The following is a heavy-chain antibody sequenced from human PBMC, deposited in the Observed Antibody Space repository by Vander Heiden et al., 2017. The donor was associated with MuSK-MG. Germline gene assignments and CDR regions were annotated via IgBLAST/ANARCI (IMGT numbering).Heavy chain of an antibody. CDR2: ISGSGGGT. CDR3: AKSAMGPYYYGMDV. V-gene: IGHV3-23*01. J-gene: IGHJ6*02. CDR1: GLPFSSYA. D-gene: IGHD3-16*01. Sequence: EVQLLESGGGLVQPGGSLRLSCAASGLPFSSYAMSWVCQAPGKGLEWVSVISGSGGGTYYADSVKGRCTISRDNSKNTLFLQMNSLRAEDTAVYYCAKSAMGPYYYGMDVWGQGTTVTVAS.